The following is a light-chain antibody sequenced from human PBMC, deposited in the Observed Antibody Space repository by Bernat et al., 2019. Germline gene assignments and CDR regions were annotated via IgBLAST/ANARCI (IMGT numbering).Light chain of an antibody. J-gene: IGKJ5*01. CDR3: MQALQTPLT. CDR2: LRS. Sequence: DIVMTQSPLSLPVTPGEPASIACRSSQSLLQSNGYNYLHWYLQKPGQSPQLLIYLRSIRASGVPDRFSGSGSGTDFTLKISRVEAQDVGLYYCMQALQTPLTFGQGTRLDIK. V-gene: IGKV2-28*01. CDR1: QSLLQSNGYNY.